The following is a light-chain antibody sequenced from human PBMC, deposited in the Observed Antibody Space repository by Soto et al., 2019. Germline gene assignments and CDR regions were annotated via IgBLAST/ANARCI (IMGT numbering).Light chain of an antibody. V-gene: IGKV3D-20*01. CDR3: HQYGSSSWT. CDR1: QSLSSTL. Sequence: EIVFTKSPATLSLCKGGRATLSCDASQSLSSTLLAWYQQKPGQAPRLLIHDASSRAIGISDRFSGSGSGREFTLIICTLEPDDFAVYCCHQYGSSSWTFGQGTKVDIK. CDR2: DAS. J-gene: IGKJ1*01.